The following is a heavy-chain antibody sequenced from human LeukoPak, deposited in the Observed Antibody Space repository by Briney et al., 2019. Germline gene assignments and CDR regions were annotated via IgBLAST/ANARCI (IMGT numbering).Heavy chain of an antibody. CDR3: ARDQDVVVVAATQGWFDP. D-gene: IGHD2-15*01. Sequence: ASVKVSCKASGYTFTSYGISWVRQAPGQGLEWMGWISAYNGNTNYAQKLQGRVTMTTDTSTSTAYMELRSLRSDDTAVYYCARDQDVVVVAATQGWFDPWGQGTLVTVSS. V-gene: IGHV1-18*01. CDR1: GYTFTSYG. CDR2: ISAYNGNT. J-gene: IGHJ5*02.